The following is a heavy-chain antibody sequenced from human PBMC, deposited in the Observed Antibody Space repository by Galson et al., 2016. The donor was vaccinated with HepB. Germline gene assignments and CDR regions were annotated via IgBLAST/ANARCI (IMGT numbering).Heavy chain of an antibody. V-gene: IGHV3-23*01. D-gene: IGHD3-16*01. CDR1: GFTFTNYA. CDR2: ISGSINAT. CDR3: ARVPDYPPTFFDY. Sequence: SLRLSCAASGFTFTNYAMTWVRQAPGKGLQWVSGISGSINATYYADSVKGRFIISRDNSKNTLYLQMNSLRAEDTAIDYCARVPDYPPTFFDYWGQGTLVTVSS. J-gene: IGHJ4*02.